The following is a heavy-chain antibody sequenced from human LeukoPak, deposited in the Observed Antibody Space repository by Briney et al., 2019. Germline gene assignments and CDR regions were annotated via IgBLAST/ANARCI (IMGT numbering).Heavy chain of an antibody. V-gene: IGHV3-23*01. CDR1: GFTFSNNV. CDR2: VSRSGGSI. Sequence: GGSLRHSCAASGFTFSNNVMSWVRQAPGKGLGLVSGVSRSGGSIYYADSVKGRFTSSRDNSKNALYLQMNSLRVDDTAVYYCAKRGAEVGETVAPGDYWGQGTLVTVSS. D-gene: IGHD1-26*01. CDR3: AKRGAEVGETVAPGDY. J-gene: IGHJ4*02.